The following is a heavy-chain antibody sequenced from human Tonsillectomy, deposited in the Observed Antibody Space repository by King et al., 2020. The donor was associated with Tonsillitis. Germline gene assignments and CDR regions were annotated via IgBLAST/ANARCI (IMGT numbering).Heavy chain of an antibody. J-gene: IGHJ4*02. CDR1: GFTFDDYA. CDR2: ISWNSGNV. V-gene: IGHV3-9*01. D-gene: IGHD6-13*01. Sequence: QQVESGGGLVQPGKSLRLSCVASGFTFDDYAMHWVRQAPGKSLEWVAGISWNSGNVAYADSVKGRFTISRDAAKNSLYLQMSSLRTEDTAFYYCAKAKYSLGAAAGGTDFDHWGQGTLVTVSP. CDR3: AKAKYSLGAAAGGTDFDH.